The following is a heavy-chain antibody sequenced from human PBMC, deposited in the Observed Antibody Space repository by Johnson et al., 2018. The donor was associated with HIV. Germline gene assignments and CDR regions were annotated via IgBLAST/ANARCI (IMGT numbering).Heavy chain of an antibody. J-gene: IGHJ3*02. D-gene: IGHD3-16*01. CDR3: AKDRLFGFRNDAFDI. V-gene: IGHV3-30*04. CDR1: GFTFSSYA. Sequence: HVPLVESGGGVVQPGRSLRLSCAASGFTFSSYAMHWVRQAPGKGLEWVAVIPYDGSNKYFGDSVKGRFTISRDNSKNTLYLQMNSLRAEDTAVYYCAKDRLFGFRNDAFDIWGQGTMVTVSS. CDR2: IPYDGSNK.